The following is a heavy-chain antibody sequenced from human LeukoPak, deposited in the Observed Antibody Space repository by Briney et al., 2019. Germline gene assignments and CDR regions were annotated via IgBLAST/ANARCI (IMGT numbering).Heavy chain of an antibody. Sequence: SQTLSLTCTVSGGSISSGGYYWSWIRQHPGKGLEWIGYIYYSGSTYHNPSLKSRVTISVDTSKNQFSLKLSSVTAADTAVYYCARDNSGYDNYYYYGMDVWGQGTTVTVSS. CDR1: GGSISSGGYY. D-gene: IGHD5-12*01. V-gene: IGHV4-31*03. CDR3: ARDNSGYDNYYYYGMDV. CDR2: IYYSGST. J-gene: IGHJ6*02.